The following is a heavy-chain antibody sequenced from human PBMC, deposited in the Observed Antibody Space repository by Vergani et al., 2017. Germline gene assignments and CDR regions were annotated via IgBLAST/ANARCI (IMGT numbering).Heavy chain of an antibody. Sequence: EVQLLESGGDLVQPGGSLRLSCAASGFTFNHYAMNWVRQAPGKGLEWVSGISGSGGSTYYAGSVKGRFTISRDSSKNTLYLQMNSLSAGDTAVYYCAKANPRNSXYDYIYYYHAMDVWGQGTTVTVSS. D-gene: IGHD5-12*01. CDR2: ISGSGGST. CDR3: AKANPRNSXYDYIYYYHAMDV. V-gene: IGHV3-23*01. CDR1: GFTFNHYA. J-gene: IGHJ6*02.